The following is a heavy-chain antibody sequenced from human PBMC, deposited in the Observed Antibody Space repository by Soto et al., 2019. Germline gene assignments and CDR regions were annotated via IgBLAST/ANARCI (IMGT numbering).Heavy chain of an antibody. D-gene: IGHD6-13*01. Sequence: GGSLRLSCAASGFNFRSYAMSWVRRAPGKGLEWVSAISGSGGTSYFADSVRGRFTISRDNSKNTLYLQLSSLRVEDTAEYFCAKGRGSTWTIDYWGHGKLLTVSS. CDR1: GFNFRSYA. V-gene: IGHV3-23*01. CDR2: ISGSGGTS. J-gene: IGHJ4*01. CDR3: AKGRGSTWTIDY.